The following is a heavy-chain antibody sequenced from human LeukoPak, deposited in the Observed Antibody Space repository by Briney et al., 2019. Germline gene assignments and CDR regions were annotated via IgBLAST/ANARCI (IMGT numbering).Heavy chain of an antibody. Sequence: PSETLSLTCAVYGGSFSGYYWSWIRQPPGKGLEWIGEINHSGSTNYNPSLKSRVTISVDTSKNQFSLKLSSVTAADTAVYYCARGPYYCGSGSYLNCWGQGTLVTVSS. J-gene: IGHJ4*02. D-gene: IGHD3-10*01. CDR3: ARGPYYCGSGSYLNC. CDR2: INHSGST. V-gene: IGHV4-34*01. CDR1: GGSFSGYY.